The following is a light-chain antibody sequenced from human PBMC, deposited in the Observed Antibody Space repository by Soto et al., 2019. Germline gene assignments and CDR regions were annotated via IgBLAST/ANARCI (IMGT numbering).Light chain of an antibody. CDR1: QSVRSN. CDR3: QQRDNWPWT. J-gene: IGKJ1*01. Sequence: ETVLTQSPATLSLSPGERATLSCRASQSVRSNLAWYQHKPGQAPRFLIYDASNRATGIPGRFSGSGSGTDFTLTISNLEPEDFAVYYCQQRDNWPWTFGQGAKVEIK. CDR2: DAS. V-gene: IGKV3-11*01.